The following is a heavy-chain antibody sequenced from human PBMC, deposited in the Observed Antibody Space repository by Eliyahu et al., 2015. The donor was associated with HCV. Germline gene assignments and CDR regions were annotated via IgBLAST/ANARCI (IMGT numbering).Heavy chain of an antibody. J-gene: IGHJ6*02. CDR1: GYTFTSYA. Sequence: QVQLVQSGXELKKPGAXVKVSCKAXGYTFTSYAXNWVRQAPGQGLEWMGWXNTNTGNPTYAQGFTGRFVFXLDTSVSTAYLQISSLKAEDTAVYYCAREGVSSSFRRSYYYGMDVWGQGTTVTVSS. CDR2: XNTNTGNP. CDR3: AREGVSSSFRRSYYYGMDV. D-gene: IGHD6-6*01. V-gene: IGHV7-4-1*02.